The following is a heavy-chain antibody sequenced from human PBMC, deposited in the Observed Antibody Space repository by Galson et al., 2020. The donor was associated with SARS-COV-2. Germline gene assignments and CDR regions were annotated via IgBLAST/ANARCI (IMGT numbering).Heavy chain of an antibody. CDR1: AGSLSNSRYY. J-gene: IGHJ2*01. Sequence: SENLSLTCPVSAGSLSNSRYYWRWIRQHPGQGPLSIGSITDSGNTYDNPSLKSRVTISVDTSKNQFSLKLSSVTAADTAVYYCARLRGPDIVLMVYAVDWYFDLWGRGTLVTVSS. CDR3: ARLRGPDIVLMVYAVDWYFDL. CDR2: ITDSGNT. D-gene: IGHD2-8*01. V-gene: IGHV4-39*01.